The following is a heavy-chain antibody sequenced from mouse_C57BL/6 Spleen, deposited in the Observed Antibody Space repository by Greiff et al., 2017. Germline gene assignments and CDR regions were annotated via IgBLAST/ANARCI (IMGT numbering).Heavy chain of an antibody. D-gene: IGHD1-1*01. Sequence: EVKLMESGGGLVQPGGSLSLSCAASGFTFTDYYLSWVRQPPGKALEWLGFIRNKANGYTTEYSASVKGRFTISRDNSQSILYLQRNALRAEDSATYYCARSPITTVVASFDYWGQGTTLTVSS. CDR2: IRNKANGYTT. V-gene: IGHV7-3*01. J-gene: IGHJ2*01. CDR3: ARSPITTVVASFDY. CDR1: GFTFTDYY.